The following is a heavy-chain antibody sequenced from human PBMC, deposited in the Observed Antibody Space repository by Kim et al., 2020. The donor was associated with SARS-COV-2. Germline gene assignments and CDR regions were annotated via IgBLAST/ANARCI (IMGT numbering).Heavy chain of an antibody. Sequence: GGSLRLSCAASGFTFSNAWMSWVRQAPGKGLEWVGRIKSKTDGGTTDYAAPVKGRFTISRDDSKNTLYLQMNSLKTEDTAVYYCTTAIPVVVAAKLSDYWGQGTLVTVSS. D-gene: IGHD2-15*01. CDR2: IKSKTDGGTT. CDR3: TTAIPVVVAAKLSDY. J-gene: IGHJ4*02. CDR1: GFTFSNAW. V-gene: IGHV3-15*01.